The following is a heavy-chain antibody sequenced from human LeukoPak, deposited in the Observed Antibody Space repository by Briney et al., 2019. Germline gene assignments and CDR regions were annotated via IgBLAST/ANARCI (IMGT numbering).Heavy chain of an antibody. Sequence: SETLSLTCTVSGGSITSGDYYWSWIRQPPGKCLEWIEYIYYSGSTYYNPSLKSRVTISVDTSKNQFSLKLSSVTAADTAVYYCARGGYYFDYWGEGTLVTVSS. CDR1: GGSITSGDYY. J-gene: IGHJ4*02. CDR2: IYYSGST. V-gene: IGHV4-30-4*01. CDR3: ARGGYYFDY. D-gene: IGHD2-15*01.